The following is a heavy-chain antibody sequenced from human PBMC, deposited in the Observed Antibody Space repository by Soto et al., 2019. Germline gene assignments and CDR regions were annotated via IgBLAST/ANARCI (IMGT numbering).Heavy chain of an antibody. J-gene: IGHJ5*02. Sequence: GGSLRLSCVASGFAFELYWMHWVRQAAGKGLEWVSRISDDGARIDYADFVKGRFTIARDNAKNTLFLQMRSLRGEDTAVYYCTRGPRPSSTGTGDLWGRGALVTVSS. V-gene: IGHV3-74*01. CDR2: ISDDGARI. D-gene: IGHD1-1*01. CDR3: TRGPRPSSTGTGDL. CDR1: GFAFELYW.